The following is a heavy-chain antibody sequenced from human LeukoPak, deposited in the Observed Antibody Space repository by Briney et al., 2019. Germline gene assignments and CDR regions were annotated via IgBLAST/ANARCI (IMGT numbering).Heavy chain of an antibody. Sequence: GGSLRLSCAASGFTFDDYTMHWVRQAPGKGLEWVSLISWDGGSTYYADSVKGRFTISRDNSKNSLYLQMNSLRTEDTALCYCAKDKAPRRLLGYFQHWGQGTLVTVSS. CDR2: ISWDGGST. J-gene: IGHJ1*01. D-gene: IGHD4-17*01. CDR3: AKDKAPRRLLGYFQH. V-gene: IGHV3-43*01. CDR1: GFTFDDYT.